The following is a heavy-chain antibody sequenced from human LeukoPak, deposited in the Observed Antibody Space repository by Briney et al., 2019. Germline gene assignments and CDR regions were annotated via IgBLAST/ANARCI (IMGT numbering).Heavy chain of an antibody. D-gene: IGHD3-16*01. CDR1: GVSISSSYY. CDR3: ARLLGDDY. V-gene: IGHV4-39*01. CDR2: ISYSGST. J-gene: IGHJ4*02. Sequence: SETLSLTCTVSGVSISSSYYWGWIRQPPGKGLEWIGSISYSGSTYYNPSLESRVTISVDTSKNQFSLKLSSVTAADTAVYYCARLLGDDYWGQGTLVTVSS.